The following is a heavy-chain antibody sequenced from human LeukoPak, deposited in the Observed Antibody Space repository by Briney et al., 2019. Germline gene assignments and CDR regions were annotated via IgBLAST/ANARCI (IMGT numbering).Heavy chain of an antibody. CDR1: GFTFSSYG. CDR2: IRYDGSNK. D-gene: IGHD7-27*01. V-gene: IGHV3-30*02. J-gene: IGHJ3*02. CDR3: ARGLSFIRLGAFDI. Sequence: GGSLRLSCAASGFTFSSYGMHWVRQAPGKGLEWVAFIRYDGSNKYYADSVKGRFTISRDNSKNTLYLQMNSLRAEDTAVYYCARGLSFIRLGAFDIWGQGTMVTVSS.